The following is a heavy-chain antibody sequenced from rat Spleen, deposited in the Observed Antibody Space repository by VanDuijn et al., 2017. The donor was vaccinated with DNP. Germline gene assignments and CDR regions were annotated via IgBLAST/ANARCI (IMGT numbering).Heavy chain of an antibody. CDR2: INTDSTTI. CDR1: GFTFNNYW. V-gene: IGHV4-2*01. Sequence: EVKLVESGGGLVQPGRSLKLSCVASGFTFNNYWMGWVRQAPGKGLEWIGEINTDSTTIQCTPSLKDKFTISRDNAQNTLYLQMNNLGSEDTAIYYCAREGNYGAYVSYWGQGVLVTVSS. CDR3: AREGNYGAYVSY. D-gene: IGHD1-11*01. J-gene: IGHJ2*01.